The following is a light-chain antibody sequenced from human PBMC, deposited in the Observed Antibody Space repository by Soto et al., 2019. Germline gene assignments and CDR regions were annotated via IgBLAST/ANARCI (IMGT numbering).Light chain of an antibody. CDR1: QSIGRH. V-gene: IGKV1-39*01. CDR2: SVS. CDR3: QQGYSSAIT. Sequence: DIQMTQSPSSLSASVGDTVTITCRASQSIGRHLNWYQQKPGKAPKFMIYSVSSLQSGVPSRFSGSGSGTDFTLTINSLKPEDFETYYCQQGYSSAITFGQGTRLEIK. J-gene: IGKJ5*01.